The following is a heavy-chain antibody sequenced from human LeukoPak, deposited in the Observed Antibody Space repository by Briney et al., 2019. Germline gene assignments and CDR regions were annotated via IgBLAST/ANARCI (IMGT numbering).Heavy chain of an antibody. CDR3: ARDLVTVTKGFDI. CDR2: ISYIGST. CDR1: DGSFSSHY. V-gene: IGHV4-59*11. Sequence: PSETLSLTCAVSDGSFSSHYWTWIRQPPGKGLEWIGYISYIGSTNYNPSLKSRVTISIDTSKTQFSLQLTSVTAADTTVYYCARDLVTVTKGFDIWGQGTMVSVSS. J-gene: IGHJ3*02. D-gene: IGHD4-17*01.